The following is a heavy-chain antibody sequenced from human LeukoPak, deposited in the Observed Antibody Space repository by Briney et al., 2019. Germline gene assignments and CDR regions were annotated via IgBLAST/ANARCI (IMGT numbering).Heavy chain of an antibody. J-gene: IGHJ5*02. CDR3: VRDRRETMITFGGVMTAGWFDP. CDR2: IYSGGST. Sequence: PGGSLRLSCAASGFTVSSNYMSWVRQAPGKGLEWVSVIYSGGSTYYADSVKGRFTISRDNSKNTLYLQMNSLRAEDTAVYYCVRDRRETMITFGGVMTAGWFDPWGQGTLVTVSS. CDR1: GFTVSSNY. V-gene: IGHV3-53*01. D-gene: IGHD3-16*01.